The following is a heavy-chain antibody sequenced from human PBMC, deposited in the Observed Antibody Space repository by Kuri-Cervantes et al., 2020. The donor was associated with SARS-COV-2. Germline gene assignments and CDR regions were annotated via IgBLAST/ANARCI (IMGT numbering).Heavy chain of an antibody. CDR3: ARDRNDGWFDP. Sequence: LSLTCAASGFTFSSYEMNWVRQAPGKGLEWVSYISSSGSTIYYADSVKGRFTNSRDNAKNSLYLQMNSLRAEDTAVYYCARDRNDGWFDPWGQGTLVTVSS. D-gene: IGHD1-1*01. CDR2: ISSSGSTI. J-gene: IGHJ5*02. V-gene: IGHV3-48*03. CDR1: GFTFSSYE.